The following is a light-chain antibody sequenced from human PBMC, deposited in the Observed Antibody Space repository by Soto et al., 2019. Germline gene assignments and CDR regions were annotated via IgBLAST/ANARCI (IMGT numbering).Light chain of an antibody. CDR2: KAS. V-gene: IGKV1-5*03. J-gene: IGKJ1*01. CDR3: QHCNSYSEA. Sequence: DIQMTQSPSTLSGSVGYSSTITCRASQTISSWLAWYQQKPGKAPKLLIYKASTLKSGVPSRCSGSGSRTEFTLTISSLQPDDFATYYCQHCNSYSEAFGQGTKVDIK. CDR1: QTISSW.